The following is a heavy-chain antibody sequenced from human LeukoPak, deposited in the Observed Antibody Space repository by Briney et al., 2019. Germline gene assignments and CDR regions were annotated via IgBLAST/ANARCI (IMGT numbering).Heavy chain of an antibody. Sequence: SVKVSCKASGGTFSSYAISWLRQAPGQALEWMGGIIPIFGTANYAQKFQGRVTITTDESTSTAYMELSSLRSEDTAVYYCARMPLLFYYMDVWGKGTTVTVSS. J-gene: IGHJ6*03. D-gene: IGHD2-2*01. CDR2: IIPIFGTA. V-gene: IGHV1-69*05. CDR3: ARMPLLFYYMDV. CDR1: GGTFSSYA.